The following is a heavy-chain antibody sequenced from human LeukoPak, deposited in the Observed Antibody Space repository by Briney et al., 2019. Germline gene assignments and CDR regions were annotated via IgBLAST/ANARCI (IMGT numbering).Heavy chain of an antibody. D-gene: IGHD3-16*01. V-gene: IGHV3-9*01. CDR1: GFTFDDHA. J-gene: IGHJ3*02. Sequence: GGSLRLSCAASGFTFDDHAIHWVRQAPGKGLEWVSGITWNSVSIGYADSVKGRFTISRDNAKHSLNLQMNSLRAEDTALYYCARGRGSYVDDALDIWGQGTTVTVSS. CDR3: ARGRGSYVDDALDI. CDR2: ITWNSVSI.